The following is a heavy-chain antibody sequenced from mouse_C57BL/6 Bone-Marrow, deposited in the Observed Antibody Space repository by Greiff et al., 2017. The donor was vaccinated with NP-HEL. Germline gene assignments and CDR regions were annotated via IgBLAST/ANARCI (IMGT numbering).Heavy chain of an antibody. CDR2: IDPENGDT. CDR3: SNFWFAY. V-gene: IGHV14-4*01. J-gene: IGHJ3*01. Sequence: EVQLQQSGAELVRPGASVKLSCTASGFNIKDDYMHWVKQRPEQGLEWIGWIDPENGDTEYASKFQGKATITADTSYNTAYLQLSCLTSEDTAVYYCSNFWFAYWGQGTLVTVSA. CDR1: GFNIKDDY.